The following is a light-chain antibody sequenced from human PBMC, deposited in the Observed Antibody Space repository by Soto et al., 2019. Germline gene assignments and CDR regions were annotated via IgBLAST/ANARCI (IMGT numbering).Light chain of an antibody. V-gene: IGLV8-61*01. Sequence: QTVVTQEPSFSVSPGGTVTLTCGLTSGSVSTSNYPSWYQQTPGQTPRTLIYSTNFRSSGVPDRFSGSILGNKAALTITGAQADDESYYYCVLSLPRGVWEFGGGTKVTVL. CDR2: STN. CDR1: SGSVSTSNY. J-gene: IGLJ3*02. CDR3: VLSLPRGVWE.